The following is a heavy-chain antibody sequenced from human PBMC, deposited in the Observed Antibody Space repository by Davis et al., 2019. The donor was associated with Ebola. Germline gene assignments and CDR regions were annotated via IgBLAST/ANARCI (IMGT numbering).Heavy chain of an antibody. D-gene: IGHD3-16*02. CDR1: GGSFSGYY. Sequence: PSETLSLTCAVYGGSFSGYYWSWIRQPPGKGLEWIGEINHSGSTNYNPSLKSRVTISVDTSKNQFSLKLSSVTAADTAVYYCARSISYYDYVWGSYRYDYFDYWGQGTLVTVSS. CDR2: INHSGST. CDR3: ARSISYYDYVWGSYRYDYFDY. J-gene: IGHJ4*02. V-gene: IGHV4-34*01.